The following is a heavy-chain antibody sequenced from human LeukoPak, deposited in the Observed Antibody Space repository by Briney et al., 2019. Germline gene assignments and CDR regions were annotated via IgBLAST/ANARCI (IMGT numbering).Heavy chain of an antibody. CDR2: IKQDGSNK. CDR3: VRDCMCSSTSCNGY. D-gene: IGHD2-2*01. CDR1: GFTFSSYW. J-gene: IGHJ4*02. Sequence: GGSLRLSCAASGFTFSSYWRSWVRQAPGKGLEWVANIKQDGSNKYYVDSVKGRFTVSRDNAKNSLYLQMNSLRPDDTAVYYRVRDCMCSSTSCNGYWGQGTRVTVSS. V-gene: IGHV3-7*03.